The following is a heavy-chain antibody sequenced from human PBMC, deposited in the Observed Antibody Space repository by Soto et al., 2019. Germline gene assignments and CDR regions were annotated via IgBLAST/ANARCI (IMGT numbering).Heavy chain of an antibody. CDR3: ARAPPTPSSGWFDY. V-gene: IGHV1-2*04. CDR2: INPNSGGT. CDR1: GYTFTGYY. D-gene: IGHD6-19*01. Sequence: GASVKVSCKASGYTFTGYYMHWVRQAPGQGLEWMGWINPNSGGTNYAQKFQGWVTMTRDTSISTAYMELSRLRSDDTAVYYCARAPPTPSSGWFDYWGQGTLVTVSS. J-gene: IGHJ4*02.